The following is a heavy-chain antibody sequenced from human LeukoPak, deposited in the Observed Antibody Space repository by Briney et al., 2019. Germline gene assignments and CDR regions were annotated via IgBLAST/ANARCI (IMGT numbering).Heavy chain of an antibody. CDR2: IIPIFDTA. Sequence: ASVKVSCKASGGTFSSYAISWVRQAPGQGLEWMGGIIPIFDTADYAQKFQGRVTITADESTSTAYMELSSLRSEDTAVYYCARDSVVVAATTRLYWGQGTLVTVSS. J-gene: IGHJ4*02. V-gene: IGHV1-69*13. D-gene: IGHD2-15*01. CDR1: GGTFSSYA. CDR3: ARDSVVVAATTRLY.